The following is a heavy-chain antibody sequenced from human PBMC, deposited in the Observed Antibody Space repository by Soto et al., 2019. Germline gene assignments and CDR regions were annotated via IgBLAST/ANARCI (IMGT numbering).Heavy chain of an antibody. D-gene: IGHD6-13*01. V-gene: IGHV4-59*01. Sequence: PSETLSLTCTVSGGSISSYYWSWIRQPPGKGLEWIGYIYYSGSTNYNPSLKSRVTISVDTSKNQFSLKLSSVTAADTAVYYCARLAAAAGIDYWGQGTLVTVSS. J-gene: IGHJ4*02. CDR3: ARLAAAAGIDY. CDR1: GGSISSYY. CDR2: IYYSGST.